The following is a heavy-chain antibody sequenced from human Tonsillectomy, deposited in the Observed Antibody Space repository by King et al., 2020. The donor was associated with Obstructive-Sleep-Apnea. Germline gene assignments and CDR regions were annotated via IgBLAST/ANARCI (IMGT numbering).Heavy chain of an antibody. CDR2: IYYSGST. CDR3: ARTWSTYYYDSSGFDI. CDR1: GGSISSYY. V-gene: IGHV4-59*01. Sequence: VQLQESGPGLVKPSETLSLTYTVSGGSISSYYWSWIRQPPGKGLEWFGYIYYSGSTNYTPSLQSRVTISVDTSKNQFSLKLSSVTAADTAVYYCARTWSTYYYDSSGFDIWGQGTMVTVSS. D-gene: IGHD3-22*01. J-gene: IGHJ3*02.